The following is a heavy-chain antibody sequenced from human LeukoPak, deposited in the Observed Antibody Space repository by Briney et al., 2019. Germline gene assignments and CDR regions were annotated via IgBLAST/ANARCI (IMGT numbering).Heavy chain of an antibody. CDR1: GVTLRSSA. V-gene: IGHV3-30*04. CDR3: ARDRDSLGAFEI. J-gene: IGHJ3*02. CDR2: TSYDEPKK. Sequence: GGSLRLSCAASGVTLRSSAIHWVCQAPGKGLGWVAVTSYDEPKKYYVYSVKGRFTISRDNSKNTMYLQMNRLRAEDTAVYYCARDRDSLGAFEIWGQGTMVTVSS. D-gene: IGHD3-16*01.